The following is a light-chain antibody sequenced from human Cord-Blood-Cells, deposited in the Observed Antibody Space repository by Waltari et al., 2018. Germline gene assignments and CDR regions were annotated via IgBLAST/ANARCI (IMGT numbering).Light chain of an antibody. J-gene: IGLJ1*01. CDR2: EGS. Sequence: QSALPQPASVSGSPGQSITISCTGTSSDVGRSNLVSWYQQHPGKAPNPMIYEGSKRPSGVSNRFSGSKSGNTASLTISGLQAEDEADYYCCSYAGSSTYVFGTGTKVTVL. CDR1: SSDVGRSNL. CDR3: CSYAGSSTYV. V-gene: IGLV2-23*01.